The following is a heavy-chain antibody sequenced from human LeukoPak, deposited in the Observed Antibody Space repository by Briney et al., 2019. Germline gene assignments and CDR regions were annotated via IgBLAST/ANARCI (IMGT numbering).Heavy chain of an antibody. Sequence: GASVKVSCKASGGTFSSYAISWVRQAPGQGLEWMGWISAYNGNTNYAQKLQGRVTMTTDTSTSTAYMELRSLRSDDTAVYYCARTGMVILTGYYTPELAFDIWGQGTMVTVSS. CDR3: ARTGMVILTGYYTPELAFDI. V-gene: IGHV1-18*01. CDR1: GGTFSSYA. D-gene: IGHD3-9*01. CDR2: ISAYNGNT. J-gene: IGHJ3*02.